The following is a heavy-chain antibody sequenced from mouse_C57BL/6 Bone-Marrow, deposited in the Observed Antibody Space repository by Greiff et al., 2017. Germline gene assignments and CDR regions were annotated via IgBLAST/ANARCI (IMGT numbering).Heavy chain of an antibody. V-gene: IGHV5-17*01. CDR3: ARQGTTDAMDY. Sequence: EVKLVESGGGLVKPGGSLKLSCAASGFTFSDYGMHWVRQAPEKGLEWVAYISSGSSTIYYADTVKGRFTISRDNAENTLFLQMTSLRSEDTAMYDCARQGTTDAMDYWGQGTSVTVSS. CDR2: ISSGSSTI. CDR1: GFTFSDYG. J-gene: IGHJ4*01. D-gene: IGHD1-1*01.